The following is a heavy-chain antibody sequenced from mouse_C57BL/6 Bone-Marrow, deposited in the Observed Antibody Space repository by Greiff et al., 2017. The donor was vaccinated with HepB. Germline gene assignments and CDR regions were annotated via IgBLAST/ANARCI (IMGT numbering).Heavy chain of an antibody. D-gene: IGHD1-1*01. CDR1: GYTFTSYW. J-gene: IGHJ3*01. CDR3: ARRDLNYGSTWFAY. V-gene: IGHV1-55*01. Sequence: VQLKQPGAELVKPGASVKMSCKASGYTFTSYWITWVKQRPGQGLEWIGDIYPGSGSTNYNEKFKSKATLTVDTSSSTAYMQLSSLTSEDSAVYYCARRDLNYGSTWFAYWGQGTLVTVSA. CDR2: IYPGSGST.